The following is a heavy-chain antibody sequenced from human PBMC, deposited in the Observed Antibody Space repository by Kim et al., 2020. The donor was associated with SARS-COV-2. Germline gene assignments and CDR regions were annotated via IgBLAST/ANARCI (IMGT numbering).Heavy chain of an antibody. CDR3: ASSKVLWFGPVRYYYGMDV. V-gene: IGHV4-34*01. CDR2: INHSGST. D-gene: IGHD3-10*01. CDR1: GGSFSGYY. Sequence: SETLSLTCAVYGGSFSGYYWSWIRQPPGKGLEWIGEINHSGSTNYNPSLKSRVTISVDTSKNQFSLKLSSVTAADTAVYYCASSKVLWFGPVRYYYGMDVWGQGTTVTVSS. J-gene: IGHJ6*02.